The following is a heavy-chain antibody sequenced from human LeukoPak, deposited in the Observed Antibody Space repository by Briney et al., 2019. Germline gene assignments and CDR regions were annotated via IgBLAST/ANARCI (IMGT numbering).Heavy chain of an antibody. V-gene: IGHV3-23*01. D-gene: IGHD3-3*01. CDR3: AKSLPEPYYDFWSGYYTLEYFQH. CDR2: ISGSGGST. J-gene: IGHJ1*01. Sequence: GGSLRLSCAASGFTFSSYSMNWVRQAPGKGLEWVSAISGSGGSTYYADSVKGRFTISRDNSKNTLYLQMNSLRAEDTAVYYCAKSLPEPYYDFWSGYYTLEYFQHWGQGTLVTVSS. CDR1: GFTFSSYS.